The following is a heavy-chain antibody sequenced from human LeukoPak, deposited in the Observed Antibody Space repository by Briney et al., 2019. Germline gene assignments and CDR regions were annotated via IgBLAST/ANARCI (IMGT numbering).Heavy chain of an antibody. CDR2: INGGGDTT. CDR1: GFTFVSYA. J-gene: IGHJ4*02. D-gene: IGHD5-24*01. Sequence: GGSLRLSCATSGFTFVSYAMTWVRQAPGKGLEWVSAINGGGDTTYYADSVRGRFTVSRDRSTNTLFLQMSSLRAEDSGMYYCAKALDTYGYMRFDYWGQGTLVTVSS. CDR3: AKALDTYGYMRFDY. V-gene: IGHV3-23*01.